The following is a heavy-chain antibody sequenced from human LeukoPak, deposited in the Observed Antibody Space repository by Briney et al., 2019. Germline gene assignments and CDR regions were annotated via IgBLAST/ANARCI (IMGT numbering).Heavy chain of an antibody. V-gene: IGHV1-24*01. CDR3: ATGDGSNWNYVAY. CDR1: GYTLTELS. J-gene: IGHJ4*02. Sequence: ASVKVSCKVSGYTLTELSMHWVRQAPGKGLEWMGGFDPEDGETIYAQKFQGRVTTTEDTSTDTAYMELSSLRSEDTAVYYCATGDGSNWNYVAYWGQGTLVTVSS. D-gene: IGHD1-20*01. CDR2: FDPEDGET.